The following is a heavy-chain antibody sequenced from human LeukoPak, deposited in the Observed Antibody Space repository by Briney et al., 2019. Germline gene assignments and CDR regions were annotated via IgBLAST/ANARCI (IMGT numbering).Heavy chain of an antibody. CDR3: ARDALYCGGDCLFGGDLDH. CDR1: GFTFSSYS. J-gene: IGHJ4*02. D-gene: IGHD2-21*02. CDR2: ISSSSSTI. Sequence: PGGSLRLSCAASGFTFSSYSMNWVRQAPGKGLEWVSYISSSSSTIYYADSVKGRFTISRDNAKNSLYLQMNSLRAEDTAVYYCARDALYCGGDCLFGGDLDHWGQGTLVTVSS. V-gene: IGHV3-48*01.